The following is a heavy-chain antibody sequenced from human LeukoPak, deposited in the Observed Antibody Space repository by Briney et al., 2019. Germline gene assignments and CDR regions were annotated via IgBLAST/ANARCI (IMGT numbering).Heavy chain of an antibody. D-gene: IGHD6-25*01. V-gene: IGHV4-59*11. J-gene: IGHJ5*01. CDR3: ARDGDSGGWFDS. CDR2: IYYSGST. CDR1: GGSINSHY. Sequence: SETLSLTCTVSGGSINSHYWSWIRQPPGKGLECIGYIYYSGSTKYNPSLNSRATISLDTSRHQFFLKLTSVTAADTAVYYCARDGDSGGWFDSWGQGALVNVSS.